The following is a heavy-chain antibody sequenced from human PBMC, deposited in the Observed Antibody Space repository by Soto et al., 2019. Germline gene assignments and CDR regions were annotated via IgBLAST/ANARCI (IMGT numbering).Heavy chain of an antibody. D-gene: IGHD2-2*01. Sequence: GGSLRLSCAASGFTFSSYAMSWVRQAPGKGLEWVSAISGSGGSTYYADSVKGRFTISRDNSKNTLYLQMNSLRAEDTAVYYCAKVGSCSSTSCYGSYYYYGMDVWGQGTTVTVSS. V-gene: IGHV3-23*01. CDR3: AKVGSCSSTSCYGSYYYYGMDV. CDR2: ISGSGGST. J-gene: IGHJ6*02. CDR1: GFTFSSYA.